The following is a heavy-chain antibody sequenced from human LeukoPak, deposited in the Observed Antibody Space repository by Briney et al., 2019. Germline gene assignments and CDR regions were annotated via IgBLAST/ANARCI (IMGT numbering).Heavy chain of an antibody. D-gene: IGHD2-15*01. Sequence: GGSLRLSCTASGFTFGDYAMSWFRQAPGKGLEWVGFIRSKAYGGTTEYAASVKGRFTISRDDSKSIAYLQMNSLKTEDTAVYYCTREISQVVVAATSHSEYNWFDPWGQGTLVTVSS. V-gene: IGHV3-49*03. CDR1: GFTFGDYA. CDR2: IRSKAYGGTT. CDR3: TREISQVVVAATSHSEYNWFDP. J-gene: IGHJ5*02.